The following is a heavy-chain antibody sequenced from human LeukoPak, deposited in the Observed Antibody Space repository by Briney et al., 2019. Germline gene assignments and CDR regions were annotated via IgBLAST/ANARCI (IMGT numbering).Heavy chain of an antibody. D-gene: IGHD4-23*01. CDR2: INHSGST. Sequence: SETLSLTCGVYGGSFSGYFWSWVRQPPGKGLEWIGEINHSGSTNYNPSLKSRVTISVDTSKNQFSLRLNSVTAADTAVYYCATSPASDYGGGHWFDPWGQGTLVIVSS. V-gene: IGHV4-34*01. CDR1: GGSFSGYF. J-gene: IGHJ5*02. CDR3: ATSPASDYGGGHWFDP.